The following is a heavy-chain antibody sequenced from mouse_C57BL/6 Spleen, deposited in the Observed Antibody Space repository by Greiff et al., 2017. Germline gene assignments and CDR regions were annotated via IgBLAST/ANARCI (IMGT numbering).Heavy chain of an antibody. V-gene: IGHV1-74*01. D-gene: IGHD2-1*01. CDR2: LHPSDSDT. CDR3: AWDGNLYYCDY. J-gene: IGHJ2*01. CDR1: GYTFTSYW. Sequence: QVQLQQPGAELVKPGASVKVSCKASGYTFTSYWMHWVKQRPGQGLEWIGRLHPSDSDTNYNQKFKGKATLTVDKSSSTAYMQLSSLTSEDSAVYYCAWDGNLYYCDYWGQGTTLTVSS.